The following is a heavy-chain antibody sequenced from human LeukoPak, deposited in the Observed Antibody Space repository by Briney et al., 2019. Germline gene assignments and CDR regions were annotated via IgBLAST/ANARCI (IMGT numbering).Heavy chain of an antibody. Sequence: PSETLSLTCAVYGGSFSGYYWSWIRQPPGKGLEWIGEINHSGSTNYNPSLKSRVTISIDTSKNQFSLNLSSVTAADTAVYYCARDPSVVTANRYYYYGMDVWGQGTTVTVSS. CDR2: INHSGST. J-gene: IGHJ6*02. V-gene: IGHV4-34*01. CDR1: GGSFSGYY. CDR3: ARDPSVVTANRYYYYGMDV. D-gene: IGHD2-21*02.